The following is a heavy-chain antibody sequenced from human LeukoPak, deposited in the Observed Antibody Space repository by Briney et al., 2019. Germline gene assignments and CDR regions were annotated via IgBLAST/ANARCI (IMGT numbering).Heavy chain of an antibody. Sequence: GGSVRLSCAASGFPLSGYSMNWVRQAPGKGLEWVSSITGSTNYIYHADSVKGRFTISRDNAKNSLYLQRNSLRAEDTAVYYCARVGYCSSSTCRNYFDYWGQGTLVTVSS. D-gene: IGHD2-2*01. V-gene: IGHV3-21*01. CDR3: ARVGYCSSSTCRNYFDY. J-gene: IGHJ4*02. CDR1: GFPLSGYS. CDR2: ITGSTNYI.